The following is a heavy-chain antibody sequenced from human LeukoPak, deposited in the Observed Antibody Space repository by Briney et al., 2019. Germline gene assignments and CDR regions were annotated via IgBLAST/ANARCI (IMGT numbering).Heavy chain of an antibody. D-gene: IGHD6-13*01. CDR2: IIPILGIA. V-gene: IGHV1-69*02. J-gene: IGHJ6*02. CDR3: ASVGVGGSSSWYYYYYGMDV. Sequence: GASVKVSCKASGGTFSSYTISWVRQAPGQGLEWMGRIIPILGIANYAQKLQGRVTITADKSTSTAYMELSSLRSEDTAVYYCASVGVGGSSSWYYYYYGMDVWGQGTTVTVSS. CDR1: GGTFSSYT.